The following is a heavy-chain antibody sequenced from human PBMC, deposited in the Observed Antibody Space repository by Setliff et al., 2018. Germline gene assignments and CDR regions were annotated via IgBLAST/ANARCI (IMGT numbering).Heavy chain of an antibody. V-gene: IGHV4-38-2*01. Sequence: SETLSLTCAASGYSISSDYYWGWIRQPPGKGLEWIGSMYHSGSTYYNPSLKSRVTISLDTSKNQFSLKLNYVTAADTAVYYCARALGYCSRTSCYADAFDIWGQGTMVTVSS. D-gene: IGHD2-2*01. CDR3: ARALGYCSRTSCYADAFDI. CDR1: GYSISSDYY. CDR2: MYHSGST. J-gene: IGHJ3*02.